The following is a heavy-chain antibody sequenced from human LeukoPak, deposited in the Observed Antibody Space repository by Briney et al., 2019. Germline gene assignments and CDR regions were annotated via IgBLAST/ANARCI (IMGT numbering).Heavy chain of an antibody. D-gene: IGHD4-17*01. CDR2: IYYTGTT. CDR3: AREDPQTTVPEGMDV. CDR1: GGSISTYY. Sequence: SETLSLPCSVSGGSISTYYWSWTRQLPGKGRECIGYIYYTGTTSYNPSLRSRVTISVDTSRNQFSLRLSSVTAADTAVYYCAREDPQTTVPEGMDVWGHGTTVIVSS. V-gene: IGHV4-59*01. J-gene: IGHJ6*02.